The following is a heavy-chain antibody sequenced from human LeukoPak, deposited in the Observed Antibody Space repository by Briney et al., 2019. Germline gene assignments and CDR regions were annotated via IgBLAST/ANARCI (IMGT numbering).Heavy chain of an antibody. J-gene: IGHJ4*02. V-gene: IGHV3-48*03. D-gene: IGHD1-14*01. CDR2: ISSSGSTI. CDR3: ARARQTAVTVPFDY. Sequence: GGSLRLSCAASGFTFSSYEMNWVRQAPGKGLEWVSYISSSGSTIYYADSVKGRFTISRDNAKNSLYLQMNSLRAEDTAVYYCARARQTAVTVPFDYWGQGTLVTVSS. CDR1: GFTFSSYE.